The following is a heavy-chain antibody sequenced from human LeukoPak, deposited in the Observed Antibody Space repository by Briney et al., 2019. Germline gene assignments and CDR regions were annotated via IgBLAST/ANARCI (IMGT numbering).Heavy chain of an antibody. D-gene: IGHD1-26*01. CDR3: AHRSAGGSYSHFDY. V-gene: IGHV2-5*02. J-gene: IGHJ4*02. CDR2: ISWDDDK. CDR1: GFSLSTTGVG. Sequence: ESGPTLVNPTQTLTLTCTFSGFSLSTTGVGVGWIRQPPGKALEWLAFISWDDDKRYSPFLRSRLTISKDTSENQVVLIMTNMDPMDTATYYCAHRSAGGSYSHFDYWGQGTLVTVSS.